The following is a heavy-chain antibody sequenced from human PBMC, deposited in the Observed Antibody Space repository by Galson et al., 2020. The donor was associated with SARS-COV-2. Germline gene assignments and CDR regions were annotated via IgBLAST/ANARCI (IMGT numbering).Heavy chain of an antibody. Sequence: ASVKVSCKASGYTYTSYGINWVRQAPGQGLEWMGWISGYNGNTNYAQKFQDRVTMTTDTSTTTAYMELRGLRSDDTAVYYCARRQPITDYFDYWGQGTLVTVSA. CDR1: GYTYTSYG. V-gene: IGHV1-18*01. CDR2: ISGYNGNT. D-gene: IGHD3-3*01. J-gene: IGHJ4*02. CDR3: ARRQPITDYFDY.